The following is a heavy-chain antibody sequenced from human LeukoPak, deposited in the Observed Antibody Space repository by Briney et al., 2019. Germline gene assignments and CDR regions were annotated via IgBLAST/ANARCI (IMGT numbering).Heavy chain of an antibody. CDR1: GFTFDDYA. D-gene: IGHD4-23*01. J-gene: IGHJ4*02. V-gene: IGHV3-9*03. CDR2: ISWNSGSI. CDR3: AKEVTHDYGGNGFDY. Sequence: GRSLRLSCAASGFTFDDYAMHWVRQAPGKGLEGGSGISWNSGSIVYADSVKGRFTISRDNAKNSLYLQMNSLRAEDMALYYCAKEVTHDYGGNGFDYWGQGTLVTVSS.